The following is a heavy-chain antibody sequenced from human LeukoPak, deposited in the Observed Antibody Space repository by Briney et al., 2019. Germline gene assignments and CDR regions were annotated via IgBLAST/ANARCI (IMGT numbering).Heavy chain of an antibody. CDR1: GFTFGDYA. J-gene: IGHJ4*02. Sequence: GGSLRLSCTASGFTFGDYAMSWFRQAPGKGLEWVGFIRSKAYGGTAEYAASVKGRFTISRDDSKSIAYLQMNSLKTEDTAVYYCARWGYCSGGSCYRGDYWGQGTLVTVSS. CDR2: IRSKAYGGTA. V-gene: IGHV3-49*03. D-gene: IGHD2-15*01. CDR3: ARWGYCSGGSCYRGDY.